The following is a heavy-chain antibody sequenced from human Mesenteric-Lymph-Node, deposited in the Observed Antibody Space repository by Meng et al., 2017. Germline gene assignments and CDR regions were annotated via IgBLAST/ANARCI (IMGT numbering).Heavy chain of an antibody. V-gene: IGHV4-34*01. CDR2: INHSGST. CDR3: ARVISEMGLSGYCFDD. J-gene: IGHJ4*02. CDR1: GGSFSGYY. D-gene: IGHD6-25*01. Sequence: SETLSLTCAVYGGSFSGYYWSWIRQPPGKGLEWIGEINHSGSTNYNPSLKSRVTISLDTSKNQVSLKLRSVTAADTAVYYCARVISEMGLSGYCFDDWGQGTLVTVSS.